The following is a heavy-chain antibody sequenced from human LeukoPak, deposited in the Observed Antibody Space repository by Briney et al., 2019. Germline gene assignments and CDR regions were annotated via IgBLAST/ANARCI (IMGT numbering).Heavy chain of an antibody. CDR3: ARDSKALIPAASEKGDY. CDR1: GFTFDDYA. V-gene: IGHV3-9*01. CDR2: ISWNSGSI. J-gene: IGHJ4*02. Sequence: GGSLRLSCAASGFTFDDYAMHWVRQAPGKGLEWVSGISWNSGSIGYADSVKGRFTISRDNAKNSLYLQMNSLRVEDTAVYYCARDSKALIPAASEKGDYWGQGTLVTVSS. D-gene: IGHD2-2*01.